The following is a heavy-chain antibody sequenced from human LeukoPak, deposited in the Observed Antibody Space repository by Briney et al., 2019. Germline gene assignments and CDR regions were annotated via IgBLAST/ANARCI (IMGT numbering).Heavy chain of an antibody. J-gene: IGHJ4*02. CDR3: AKGNQWLVHY. D-gene: IGHD6-19*01. V-gene: IGHV3-43*02. Sequence: HPGGSLRLSCSASGFTFDGYAMHWVRQAPGRGLEWVSLISGDGANTYYADSVKGRFTISRDNSKNSLYLQMNSLGTEDSALYFCAKGNQWLVHYWGQGTLVIVSS. CDR2: ISGDGANT. CDR1: GFTFDGYA.